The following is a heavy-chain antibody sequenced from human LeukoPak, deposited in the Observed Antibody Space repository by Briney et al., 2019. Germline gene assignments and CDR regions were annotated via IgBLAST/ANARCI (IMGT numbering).Heavy chain of an antibody. CDR2: ISYDGSNK. CDR3: ARDGRYDYVWGSYRSAFYYFDY. J-gene: IGHJ4*02. D-gene: IGHD3-16*02. Sequence: GRSLRLSCAASGFTFSSYAMHWVRQAPGKGLEWVAVISYDGSNKYYADSVKGRFTISRDNFKNTLYLQMNSLRAEDTAVYYCARDGRYDYVWGSYRSAFYYFDYWGQGTLVTVSS. V-gene: IGHV3-30*04. CDR1: GFTFSSYA.